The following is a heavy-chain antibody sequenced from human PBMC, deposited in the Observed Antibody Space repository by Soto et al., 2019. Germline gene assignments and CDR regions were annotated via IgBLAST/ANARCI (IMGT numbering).Heavy chain of an antibody. CDR3: TIRPGEVAPPNMFPLDY. CDR2: LYSGGST. V-gene: IGHV3-66*01. J-gene: IGHJ4*02. CDR1: GITVSTRF. D-gene: IGHD2-2*01. Sequence: EVQLVESGGGVAQPGGSLRLSCAASGITVSTRFMSWVRQAPGKGLEWVSILYSGGSTYYADSVKGRFTISRDNSKNTLYLQMNSLRAEDTAVYYCTIRPGEVAPPNMFPLDYWGQGSLVTVSS.